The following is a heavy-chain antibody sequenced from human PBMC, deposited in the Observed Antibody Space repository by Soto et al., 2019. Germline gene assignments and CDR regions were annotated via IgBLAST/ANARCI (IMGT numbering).Heavy chain of an antibody. CDR1: GGSFNDCY. Sequence: SETLSLTCAVYGGSFNDCYWSWIRQPPGKGLEWIGEINHSGTTNYIPSLKSRVTISVDTSKNQFSLKLNSVTAADRAVYYCERVVGSSGDYFDYWGRGILVTVSS. CDR2: INHSGTT. V-gene: IGHV4-34*01. D-gene: IGHD3-10*01. CDR3: ERVVGSSGDYFDY. J-gene: IGHJ4*02.